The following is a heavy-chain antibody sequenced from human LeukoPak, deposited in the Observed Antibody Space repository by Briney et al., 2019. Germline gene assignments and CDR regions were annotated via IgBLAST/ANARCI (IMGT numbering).Heavy chain of an antibody. V-gene: IGHV3-53*01. CDR3: ARGDGYNSYYFDY. J-gene: IGHJ4*02. CDR1: GFTVSSNY. Sequence: GGSLRLSCAASGFTVSSNYMSWVRQAPGKGLEWVSVIYSSGNTYYADSVKGRFTISRDNSKNTLYLQMNSLRAEDPAVYYCARGDGYNSYYFDYWGQGTLVTVSS. CDR2: IYSSGNT. D-gene: IGHD5-24*01.